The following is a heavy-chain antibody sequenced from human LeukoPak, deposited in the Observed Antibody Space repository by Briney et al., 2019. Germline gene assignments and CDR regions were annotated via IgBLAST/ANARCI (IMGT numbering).Heavy chain of an antibody. CDR1: GFTFSSYG. J-gene: IGHJ4*02. CDR2: ISYDGNNK. V-gene: IGHV3-30*03. Sequence: GGSLRLSCAASGFTFSSYGMHWVRQAPRKGLEWVAIISYDGNNKYYADSVKGRFTISRDNSKNTLYLQMNSLRAEDTAVYYCEVSHSGKYYFDYWGQGTLVTVSS. CDR3: EVSHSGKYYFDY. D-gene: IGHD3-10*01.